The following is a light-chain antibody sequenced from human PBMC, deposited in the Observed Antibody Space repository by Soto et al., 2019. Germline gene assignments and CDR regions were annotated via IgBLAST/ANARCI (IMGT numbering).Light chain of an antibody. CDR1: QSVSSSY. Sequence: EIVLTQSPGTLSLSPGERATLSCRASQSVSSSYLAWYQQKPGQAPRLLIYGASGRATGIPDRFSGSGSGKDFTLTISRPEPEDFAVYYCQQYGSSPPVTFGQGTRLEFK. V-gene: IGKV3-20*01. CDR2: GAS. CDR3: QQYGSSPPVT. J-gene: IGKJ5*01.